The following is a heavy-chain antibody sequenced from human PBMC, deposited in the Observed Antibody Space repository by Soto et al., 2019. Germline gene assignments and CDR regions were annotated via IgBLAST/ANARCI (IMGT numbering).Heavy chain of an antibody. CDR2: IYDSGST. CDR3: ARTDYIWGTYRWFDY. V-gene: IGHV4-59*01. CDR1: GGSIISYY. D-gene: IGHD3-16*02. J-gene: IGHJ4*02. Sequence: SETLSLTCTVSGGSIISYYWSWIRQPTGKGLEWIGYIYDSGSTNSNPSLKSRVTISVDTSKNQFSLRLSSVTAADTAVYYCARTDYIWGTYRWFDYWGQGTLVTVSS.